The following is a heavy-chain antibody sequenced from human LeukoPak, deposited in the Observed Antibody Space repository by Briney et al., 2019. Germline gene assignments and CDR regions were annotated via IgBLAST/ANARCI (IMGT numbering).Heavy chain of an antibody. CDR2: IYYSGST. CDR1: GGSISSSSYY. V-gene: IGHV4-39*07. D-gene: IGHD4-17*01. Sequence: PSETLSLTCTVSGGSISSSSYYWGWIRQPPGKGLEWIGSIYYSGSTYYNPSLKSRVTISVDTSKNQFSLKLSSVTAADTAVYYCARGGDPDYWGQGTLVTVSS. J-gene: IGHJ4*02. CDR3: ARGGDPDY.